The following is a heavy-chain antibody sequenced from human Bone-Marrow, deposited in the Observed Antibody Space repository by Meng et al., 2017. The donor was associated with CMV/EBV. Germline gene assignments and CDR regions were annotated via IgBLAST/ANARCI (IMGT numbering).Heavy chain of an antibody. Sequence: SVKVSRKVSGGTFSSYAISWVRQAPGQGLEWMGGIIPILGIANYAQKFQGRVTITADKSTSTAYMELSSLRSEDTAVYYCARDVEDCSSTSCYVAWFDPWGQGTLVTVSS. D-gene: IGHD2-2*01. J-gene: IGHJ5*02. CDR1: GGTFSSYA. CDR2: IIPILGIA. V-gene: IGHV1-69*10. CDR3: ARDVEDCSSTSCYVAWFDP.